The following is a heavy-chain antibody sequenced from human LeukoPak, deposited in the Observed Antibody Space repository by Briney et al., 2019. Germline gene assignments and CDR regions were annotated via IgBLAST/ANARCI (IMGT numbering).Heavy chain of an antibody. V-gene: IGHV3-9*01. J-gene: IGHJ6*03. Sequence: GGSLRLSCAASGFTFDDYAMHWVRQAPGKGLEWVSGISWNSGSIGYADSVKGRFTISRDNAKNSLYLQMNSLRAEDTAVYYCARIIAAHYYMDVWGKGTTVTVSS. CDR1: GFTFDDYA. CDR3: ARIIAAHYYMDV. CDR2: ISWNSGSI. D-gene: IGHD6-6*01.